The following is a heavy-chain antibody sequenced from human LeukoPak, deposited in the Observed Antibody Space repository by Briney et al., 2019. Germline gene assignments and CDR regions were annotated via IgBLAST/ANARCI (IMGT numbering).Heavy chain of an antibody. Sequence: SETLSLTCAVYGGSFSGYYWSWIRQPPGKGLEWIGEINHSGSTNYNPSLKSRVTISVDTSKNQFFLKLSSVTAADTAVYYCARGSSTSCYTFDYWGQGTLVTVSS. J-gene: IGHJ4*02. V-gene: IGHV4-34*01. CDR2: INHSGST. CDR3: ARGSSTSCYTFDY. CDR1: GGSFSGYY. D-gene: IGHD2-2*01.